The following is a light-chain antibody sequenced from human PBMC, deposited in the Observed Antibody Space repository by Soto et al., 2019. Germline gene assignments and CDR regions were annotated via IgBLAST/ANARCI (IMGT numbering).Light chain of an antibody. CDR2: GAS. V-gene: IGKV1-5*01. Sequence: DIQMTQSPSTLTASVGDRAIITCRASQRVARGLAWYQQKPGKAPKVLISGASNLESGVPSRFSGSGFGKQFTLIISSLQADDSATYYCQQYDTNWTFGQGTKVEI. CDR3: QQYDTNWT. CDR1: QRVARG. J-gene: IGKJ1*01.